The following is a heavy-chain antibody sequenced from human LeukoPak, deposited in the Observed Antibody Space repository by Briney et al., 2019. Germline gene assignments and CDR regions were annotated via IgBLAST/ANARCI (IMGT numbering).Heavy chain of an antibody. CDR1: GGSISSYY. CDR2: IYYSGST. V-gene: IGHV4-59*08. J-gene: IGHJ4*02. Sequence: SETLSLTCTVSGGSISSYYWSWIRQPPGKGLEWIGYIYYSGSTNYNPSLKSRVTISVDRSKNQFSLKLSSVTAADTAVYYCARSYHDSSGYSAFDYWGQGTLVTVSS. CDR3: ARSYHDSSGYSAFDY. D-gene: IGHD3-22*01.